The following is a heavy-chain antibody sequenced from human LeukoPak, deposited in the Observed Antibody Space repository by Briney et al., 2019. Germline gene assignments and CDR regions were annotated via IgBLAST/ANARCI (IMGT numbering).Heavy chain of an antibody. Sequence: GGSLRLSCAASGFTFSSYAMSWVRQAPGEGLEWVSAISGSGGSTYYADSVKGRFTISRDNSKNTLYLQMHSLRAEDTAVYYCAKGSDFWRTNYFDYWGQGTLVTVSS. CDR2: ISGSGGST. J-gene: IGHJ4*02. D-gene: IGHD3-3*01. CDR3: AKGSDFWRTNYFDY. V-gene: IGHV3-23*01. CDR1: GFTFSSYA.